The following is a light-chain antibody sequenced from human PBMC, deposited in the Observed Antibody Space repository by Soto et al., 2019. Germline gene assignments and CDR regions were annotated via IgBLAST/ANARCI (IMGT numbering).Light chain of an antibody. V-gene: IGLV4-69*01. Sequence: PVLTQSPSASASLGASVKLTCTLSSGHSSYAIAWHQQQPEKGPRYLMKLNSDGSHTKGDGIPDRFSGSSSGAERYLTISSLQSEDEADYYCQTLGTGIRVFGTGTKLTVL. CDR2: LNSDGSH. CDR1: SGHSSYA. J-gene: IGLJ1*01. CDR3: QTLGTGIRV.